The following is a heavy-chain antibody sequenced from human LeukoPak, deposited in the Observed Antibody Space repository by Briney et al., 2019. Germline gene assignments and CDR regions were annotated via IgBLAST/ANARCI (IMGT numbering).Heavy chain of an antibody. CDR2: IYTSEST. Sequence: SETLSLTCSVSGGSISSSNYYWSWIRQPAGKGLEWIGRIYTSESTNYNPSLKSRVTISVDTSRNQFSLKLSSVTAADTAVYYCARDRYYYDSSGYYSAFDTWGQGTMVTVSS. D-gene: IGHD3-22*01. J-gene: IGHJ3*02. V-gene: IGHV4-61*02. CDR3: ARDRYYYDSSGYYSAFDT. CDR1: GGSISSSNYY.